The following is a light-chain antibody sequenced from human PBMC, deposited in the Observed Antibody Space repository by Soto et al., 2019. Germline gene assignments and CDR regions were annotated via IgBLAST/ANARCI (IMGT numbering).Light chain of an antibody. J-gene: IGLJ3*02. CDR2: NSN. CDR3: GTWDTSVSGWV. V-gene: IGLV1-51*01. Sequence: QSVLTQPPSVSAAPGQKVTISCSGSTSNIGSTFVSWYQQLPGTAPKILVYNSNRRPSGVSDRFSGSKSGTSATLAITGLQTGDEADYYCGTWDTSVSGWVSGGGTQLTVL. CDR1: TSNIGSTF.